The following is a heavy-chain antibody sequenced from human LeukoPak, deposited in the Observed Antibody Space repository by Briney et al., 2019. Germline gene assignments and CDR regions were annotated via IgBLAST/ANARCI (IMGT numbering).Heavy chain of an antibody. Sequence: SETLSLTCTVSGGSISSGDYYWSWIRQHPGKGLQWIGSIYYSGSTYYNPSLKSRVTISADTSKNQFSLKLSSVTAADTAVYYCARGLGEMATISAFDIWGQGTIVTVSS. V-gene: IGHV4-31*03. CDR3: ARGLGEMATISAFDI. J-gene: IGHJ3*02. D-gene: IGHD5-24*01. CDR1: GGSISSGDYY. CDR2: IYYSGST.